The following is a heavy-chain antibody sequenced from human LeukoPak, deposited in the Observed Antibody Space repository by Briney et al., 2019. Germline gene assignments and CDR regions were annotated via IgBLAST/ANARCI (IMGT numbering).Heavy chain of an antibody. V-gene: IGHV4-39*02. Sequence: PWETLSLTCTVSGGPISSSTYYWVWVRQPPGKGLEWIGSMYYSGTTYYNPSLKSRVTISVDTSKNHISLKLTSVTAADTAVYYCAREGGPYRPLDYSGQGTLVTVAS. CDR3: AREGGPYRPLDY. J-gene: IGHJ4*02. CDR1: GGPISSSTYY. CDR2: MYYSGTT.